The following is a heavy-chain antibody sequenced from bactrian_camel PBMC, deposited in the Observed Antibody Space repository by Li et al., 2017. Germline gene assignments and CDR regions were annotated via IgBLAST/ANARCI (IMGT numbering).Heavy chain of an antibody. J-gene: IGHJ4*01. CDR1: GFTSNNCG. CDR2: LSTDGST. D-gene: IGHD3*01. Sequence: HVQLVESGGGLVQPGGSLRLSCTAPGFTSNNCGMDWYRQLPGRRRDWVGRLSTDGSTSYADFVKGRFTISKDSTEDTVYLQMDNLKSDDTALYYCVTAVYDYWGQGTQVTVS. V-gene: IGHV3S9*01. CDR3: VTAVYDY.